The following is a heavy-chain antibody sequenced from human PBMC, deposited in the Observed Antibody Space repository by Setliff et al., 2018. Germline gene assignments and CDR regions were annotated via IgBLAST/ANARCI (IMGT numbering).Heavy chain of an antibody. CDR1: GITFKNAW. Sequence: PGGSLSLSCAVSGITFKNAWMTWVRQSPGKGLEWVGRIKSKSEGEARDYAAPVKGRFTISRDDSKQIVYLQMNSLKIEDTAVYYCSTGPRDSRNYLNWIGHWGQGALVTVSS. V-gene: IGHV3-15*01. CDR2: IKSKSEGEAR. J-gene: IGHJ5*02. D-gene: IGHD3-22*01. CDR3: STGPRDSRNYLNWIGH.